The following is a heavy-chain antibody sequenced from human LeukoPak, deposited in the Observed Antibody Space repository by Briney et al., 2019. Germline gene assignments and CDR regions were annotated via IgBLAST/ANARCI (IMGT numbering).Heavy chain of an antibody. Sequence: GGSLRLSCAASGFTFSTYAMSWVRQAPGKGLEWVSTISDSGGSTYNADSVKGRFTISRDNSKNTLYLQMNSLRAEDTAVYYCAKNIMITFGGVIAWGQGTLVTVSS. V-gene: IGHV3-23*01. CDR3: AKNIMITFGGVIA. CDR1: GFTFSTYA. CDR2: ISDSGGST. J-gene: IGHJ4*02. D-gene: IGHD3-16*02.